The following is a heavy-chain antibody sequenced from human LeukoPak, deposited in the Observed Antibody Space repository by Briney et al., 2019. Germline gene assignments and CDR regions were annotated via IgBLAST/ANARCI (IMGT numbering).Heavy chain of an antibody. V-gene: IGHV3-7*01. D-gene: IGHD1-26*01. Sequence: PGGSLRLSCAASGFTFSSYWMSWVRQAPGKGLEWVANIKQDGSEKYYVDSVKGRFTISRDNSKNTLYLQMNSLRAEDTAVYYCARDGRGVVGALAVWYFDYWGQGTLVTVSS. CDR3: ARDGRGVVGALAVWYFDY. J-gene: IGHJ4*02. CDR2: IKQDGSEK. CDR1: GFTFSSYW.